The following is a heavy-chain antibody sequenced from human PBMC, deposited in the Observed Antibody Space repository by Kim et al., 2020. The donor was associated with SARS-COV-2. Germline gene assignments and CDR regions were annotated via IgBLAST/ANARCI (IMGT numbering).Heavy chain of an antibody. Sequence: SVKVSCKASGGTFSSYTISWVRQAPGQGLEWMGRIIPILGIANYAQKFQGRVTITADKSTSTAYMELSSLRSEDTAVYYCARDYHGYNSFCPLGYWGQGTLVTVSS. J-gene: IGHJ4*02. V-gene: IGHV1-69*04. CDR2: IIPILGIA. CDR1: GGTFSSYT. D-gene: IGHD5-12*01. CDR3: ARDYHGYNSFCPLGY.